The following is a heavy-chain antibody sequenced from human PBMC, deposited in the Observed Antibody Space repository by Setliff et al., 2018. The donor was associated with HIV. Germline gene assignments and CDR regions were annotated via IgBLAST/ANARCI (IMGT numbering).Heavy chain of an antibody. J-gene: IGHJ4*02. CDR3: ARGGYEY. V-gene: IGHV1-46*02. Sequence: ASGKVSCKTSGYSFKTYSIDWGRQAPGQGLEWMGRINPRGGDTDFAQKFQGRLTLTSDTSTSTVYMEVTSLRSEDTALYFCARGGYEYWGQGSLVTVSS. CDR1: GYSFKTYS. CDR2: INPRGGDT. D-gene: IGHD2-15*01.